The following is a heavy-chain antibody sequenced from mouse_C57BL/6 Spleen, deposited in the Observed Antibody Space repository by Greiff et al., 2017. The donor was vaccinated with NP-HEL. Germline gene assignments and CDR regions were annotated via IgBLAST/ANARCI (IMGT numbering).Heavy chain of an antibody. CDR1: GYTFTSYG. CDR3: ARETSTVVATDAMDY. Sequence: VQLQQSGAELARPGASVKLSCKASGYTFTSYGISWVKQRTGQGLEWIGEIYPRSGNTYYNEKFKGKATLTADKSSSTAYMELRSLTSEDSAVYFCARETSTVVATDAMDYWGQRTSVTVSS. V-gene: IGHV1-81*01. CDR2: IYPRSGNT. J-gene: IGHJ4*01. D-gene: IGHD1-1*01.